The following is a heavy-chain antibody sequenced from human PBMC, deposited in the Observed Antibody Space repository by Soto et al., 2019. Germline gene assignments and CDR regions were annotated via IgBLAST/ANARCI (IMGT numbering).Heavy chain of an antibody. V-gene: IGHV5-51*01. CDR2: IYPGDSDT. CDR3: ARALGYGDLLSAFDI. J-gene: IGHJ3*02. CDR1: GYSFTSYW. D-gene: IGHD4-17*01. Sequence: GESLKISCKGSGYSFTSYWIGWVRQMPGKGLEWMGTIYPGDSDTRYSPSFQGQVTISADKSISTAYLQWSSLKASDTAMYYCARALGYGDLLSAFDIWRQGTMVTVSS.